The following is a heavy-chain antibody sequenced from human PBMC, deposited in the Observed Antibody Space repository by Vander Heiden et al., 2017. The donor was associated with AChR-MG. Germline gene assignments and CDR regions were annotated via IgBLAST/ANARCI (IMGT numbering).Heavy chain of an antibody. D-gene: IGHD6-6*01. Sequence: EVQLVASGGGLVQPGGSLRLSCAASGLTFSSYWMTWVRQAPGKGLEWVANIKQDGSEKYYVDSVKGRFTISRDNAKNSLYLLMNSLRAEDTAVYYCARGRAALDVWGKGTTVTVSS. V-gene: IGHV3-7*04. CDR3: ARGRAALDV. CDR2: IKQDGSEK. CDR1: GLTFSSYW. J-gene: IGHJ6*03.